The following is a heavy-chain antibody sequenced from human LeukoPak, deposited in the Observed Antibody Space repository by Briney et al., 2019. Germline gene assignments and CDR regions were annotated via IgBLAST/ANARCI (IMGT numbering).Heavy chain of an antibody. V-gene: IGHV1-2*02. Sequence: ASVKVSFKASGYTFTGYYMHWVRQAPGQGLEWMGWINPNSGGTNYAQKFQGRVTMTRDTSISTAYMELSRLRSDDMAVYYCASGYSGYDSRVDYWGQGTLVTVSS. D-gene: IGHD5-12*01. CDR1: GYTFTGYY. J-gene: IGHJ4*02. CDR2: INPNSGGT. CDR3: ASGYSGYDSRVDY.